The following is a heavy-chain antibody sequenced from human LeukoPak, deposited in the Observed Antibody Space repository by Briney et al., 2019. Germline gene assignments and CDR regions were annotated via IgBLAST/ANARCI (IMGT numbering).Heavy chain of an antibody. D-gene: IGHD4-23*01. CDR3: AREVADYGGYYYYHYMDV. CDR2: IYTSGSN. Sequence: SETLSLTCAVYGGSFSGYYWSWIRQPAGKGLEWIGRIYTSGSNNYNPSLKSRVTMSVDTSKNQFSLKLSSVTAADTAMYYCAREVADYGGYYYYHYMDVWGKGTTVTISS. J-gene: IGHJ6*03. V-gene: IGHV4-4*07. CDR1: GGSFSGYY.